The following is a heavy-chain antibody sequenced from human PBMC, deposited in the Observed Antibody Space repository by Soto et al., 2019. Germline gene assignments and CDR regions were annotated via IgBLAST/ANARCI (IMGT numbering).Heavy chain of an antibody. CDR3: ARRAIYGSGRGYYYYGMDV. J-gene: IGHJ6*02. D-gene: IGHD3-10*01. V-gene: IGHV4-59*12. Sequence: SETLSLTCTVSGGSIRSYYWSWIRQSPGKGLEWIGYIYYSGTTNYNPSLKSRVTISVDTPNNQVSLKLSSVTAADTAVYYCARRAIYGSGRGYYYYGMDVWGQGTTVTVSS. CDR1: GGSIRSYY. CDR2: IYYSGTT.